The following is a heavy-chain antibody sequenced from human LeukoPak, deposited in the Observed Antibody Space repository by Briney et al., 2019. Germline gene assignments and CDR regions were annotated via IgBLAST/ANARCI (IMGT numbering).Heavy chain of an antibody. Sequence: ALVKVSCKASGYTFTGYYMHWVRQAPGQGLEWMGWINPNSGGTNYAQKFQGRVTMTRDTSISTAYMELSRLRSDDTAVYYCARDILTGYPYWYFDLWGRGTLVTVSS. D-gene: IGHD3-9*01. CDR3: ARDILTGYPYWYFDL. V-gene: IGHV1-2*02. CDR1: GYTFTGYY. CDR2: INPNSGGT. J-gene: IGHJ2*01.